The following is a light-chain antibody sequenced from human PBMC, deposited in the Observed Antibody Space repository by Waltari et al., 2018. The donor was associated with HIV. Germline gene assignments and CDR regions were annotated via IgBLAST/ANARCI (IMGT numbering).Light chain of an antibody. CDR2: RNN. CDR1: SSNFGRKS. CDR3: AAWDDSLSGPHVV. J-gene: IGLJ2*01. V-gene: IGLV1-47*01. Sequence: QSVLTQPPSASGSPGQRVTISCSGSSSNFGRKSVSWSQQHPGTAPKLLIYRNNQRPSGVPDRFSGSKSGTSASLAISGLRSEDEADYYCAAWDDSLSGPHVVFGGGTKLTVL.